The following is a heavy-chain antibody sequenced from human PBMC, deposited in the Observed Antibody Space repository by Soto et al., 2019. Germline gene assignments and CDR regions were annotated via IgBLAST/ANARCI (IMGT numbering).Heavy chain of an antibody. CDR2: IKYSGTT. CDR1: GGSISSSRCH. D-gene: IGHD2-8*02. J-gene: IGHJ4*02. V-gene: IGHV4-39*07. CDR3: ARDKITGLFDY. Sequence: SETLSLTCTVSGGSISSSRCHWGWIRQPPGKGLEWIASIKYSGTTFYNPSLKSRVTISVDTSKNQFSLKLTSVTAADTAVYYCARDKITGLFDYWGQGTLVTVSS.